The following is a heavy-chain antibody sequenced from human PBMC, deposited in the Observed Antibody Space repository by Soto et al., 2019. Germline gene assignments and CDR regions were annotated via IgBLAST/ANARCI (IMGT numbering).Heavy chain of an antibody. Sequence: VGSLRLSCSASGFTFSSYAMHWVRQAPGKGLEYVSAISSNGGSTYYADSVKGRFTISRDNSKNTLYLQMSSLRAEDTAVYYCVTGSSGWYNAFDIWGQGTMVTVSS. V-gene: IGHV3-64D*06. CDR1: GFTFSSYA. CDR2: ISSNGGST. D-gene: IGHD6-19*01. CDR3: VTGSSGWYNAFDI. J-gene: IGHJ3*02.